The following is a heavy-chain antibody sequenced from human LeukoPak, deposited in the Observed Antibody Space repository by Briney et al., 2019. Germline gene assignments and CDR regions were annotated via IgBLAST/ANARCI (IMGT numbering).Heavy chain of an antibody. Sequence: SETLSLTCTVSGYSISSGYYWGWIRQPPGKGLEWIGSIYHSGSTYYNPSLKGRVTISVDTSKNQFSLKLSSVTAADTAVYYCARGGANWFDPWGQGTLVTVSS. CDR3: ARGGANWFDP. CDR1: GYSISSGYY. V-gene: IGHV4-38-2*02. CDR2: IYHSGST. D-gene: IGHD4/OR15-4a*01. J-gene: IGHJ5*02.